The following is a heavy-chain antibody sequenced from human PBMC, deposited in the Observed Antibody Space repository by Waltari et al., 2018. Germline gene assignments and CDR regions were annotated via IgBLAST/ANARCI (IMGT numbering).Heavy chain of an antibody. V-gene: IGHV4-59*01. Sequence: QVQLQESGPGLVKASETLSLTCTVSGGSMSSYFWTWIRQPPGKGLEWIGDMDYSGTANYRPSLRSRVTISVDRSRSRFSLKLWSVTAADTAVYYCARGIVGDVGAFDIWGQGTMVTVS. J-gene: IGHJ3*02. CDR2: MDYSGTA. CDR3: ARGIVGDVGAFDI. D-gene: IGHD1-26*01. CDR1: GGSMSSYF.